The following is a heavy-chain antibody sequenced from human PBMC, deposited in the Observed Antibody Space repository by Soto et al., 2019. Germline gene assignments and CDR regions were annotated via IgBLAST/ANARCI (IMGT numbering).Heavy chain of an antibody. CDR2: ISGSGGST. CDR3: AKVLTAGGLDY. Sequence: VQLLXXGGXXVQXXXSXXLXXAASXFTXDSYGMSWVXQAPGXGLEWVSSISGSGGSTYYADSVKGRFTIXXXXXXXXXXXXXNSLSAEDTAVYFCAKVLTAGGLDYWGQGTLVTVSS. D-gene: IGHD6-13*01. CDR1: XFTXDSYG. V-gene: IGHV3-23*01. J-gene: IGHJ4*02.